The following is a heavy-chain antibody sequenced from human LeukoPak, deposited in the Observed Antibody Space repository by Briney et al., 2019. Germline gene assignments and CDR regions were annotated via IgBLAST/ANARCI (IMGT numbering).Heavy chain of an antibody. CDR2: IDKKDNLYAT. D-gene: IGHD2-15*01. Sequence: GGSLRLSCAASGFTFSGSAVHWVRQSSGKGLEWVGHIDKKDNLYATAYAESVKGRFTISRDDSKVTAFLHMDSLKTEDTALYYCTRDRGTYNWFDPWGQGTLVTVSS. CDR1: GFTFSGSA. J-gene: IGHJ5*02. V-gene: IGHV3-73*01. CDR3: TRDRGTYNWFDP.